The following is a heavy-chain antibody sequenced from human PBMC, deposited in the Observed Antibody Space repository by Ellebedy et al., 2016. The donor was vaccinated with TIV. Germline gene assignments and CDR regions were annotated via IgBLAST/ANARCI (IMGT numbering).Heavy chain of an antibody. J-gene: IGHJ3*02. CDR2: TYYRSKWYN. D-gene: IGHD2-15*01. CDR1: GDSVSSNSGA. CDR3: ARRSGGSPGAFDI. V-gene: IGHV6-1*01. Sequence: SQTLSLTCAISGDSVSSNSGAWNWIRQSPSRGLEWLGRTYYRSKWYNDYAVSVKSRITINPDTSKNQFSLQLNSVTPEDTAVYYCARRSGGSPGAFDIWGQGTMVTVSS.